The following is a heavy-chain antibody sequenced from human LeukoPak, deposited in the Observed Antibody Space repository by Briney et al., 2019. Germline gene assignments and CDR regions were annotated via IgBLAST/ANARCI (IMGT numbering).Heavy chain of an antibody. CDR1: GGSFSGYY. CDR3: ARGVDYYGSGSYSYYYYYMDV. CDR2: INHSRST. Sequence: SETLSLTCAVYGGSFSGYYWSWIRQPPGKGLEWIGEINHSRSTNYNPSLKSRVTISVDTSKNQFSLKLSSVTAADTAVYYCARGVDYYGSGSYSYYYYYMDVWGKGTTVTVSS. J-gene: IGHJ6*03. V-gene: IGHV4-34*01. D-gene: IGHD3-10*01.